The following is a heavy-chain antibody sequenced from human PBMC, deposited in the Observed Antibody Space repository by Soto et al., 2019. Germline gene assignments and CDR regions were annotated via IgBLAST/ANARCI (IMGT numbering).Heavy chain of an antibody. D-gene: IGHD4-17*01. Sequence: EVQLVESGGGLVQPGGSLRLSCAASGFTVSSNYMSWVRQAPGKGLDWVSVIYSGGSTYYADSVKGRFTISRDNSKNTLYLQMNSLRAEDTAVYYCAREAVTDYYYYMDVWGKGTTVTVSS. V-gene: IGHV3-66*01. CDR1: GFTVSSNY. CDR2: IYSGGST. J-gene: IGHJ6*03. CDR3: AREAVTDYYYYMDV.